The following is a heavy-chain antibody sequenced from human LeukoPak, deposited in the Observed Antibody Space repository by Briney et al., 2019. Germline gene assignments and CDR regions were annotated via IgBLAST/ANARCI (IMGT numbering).Heavy chain of an antibody. CDR2: IYYSGST. CDR3: ARGRIWYFDF. Sequence: SETLSLTCTVSGGSISSYYWSWIRQPPGKGLEWIGYIYYSGSTNYNPSLKSRVTISVDTSKNQFSLKLSSVTAADTAVYYCARGRIWYFDFCGRGTLVTVSS. V-gene: IGHV4-59*01. D-gene: IGHD2-15*01. J-gene: IGHJ2*01. CDR1: GGSISSYY.